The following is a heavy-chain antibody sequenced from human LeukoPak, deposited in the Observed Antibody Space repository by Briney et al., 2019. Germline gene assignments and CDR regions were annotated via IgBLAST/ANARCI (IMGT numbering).Heavy chain of an antibody. D-gene: IGHD3-10*01. CDR3: ARDPYSSVGSVSGIGKFSDY. Sequence: GGSLRLSCAASGFTFTSQSMNWVRQAPGKGLEWVSYISSGSSYISYADSVKGRFTISRDNDKNSLYLQMNSLRAEDTAVYYCARDPYSSVGSVSGIGKFSDYWVQGTLVTVSS. CDR2: ISSGSSYI. V-gene: IGHV3-21*01. J-gene: IGHJ4*01. CDR1: GFTFTSQS.